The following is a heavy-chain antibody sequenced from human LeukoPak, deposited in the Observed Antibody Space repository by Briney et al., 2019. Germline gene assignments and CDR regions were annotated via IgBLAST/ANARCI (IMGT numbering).Heavy chain of an antibody. CDR2: INTDGSST. CDR1: GSSVSTNW. J-gene: IGHJ4*02. CDR3: GRDSQAYYYDGSGYC. D-gene: IGHD3-22*01. Sequence: GGSLRLSCAPYGSSVSTNWMRSVRHAPGKGLVWVSRINTDGSSTSYADSVKGRFTISRDNAKNTLYLQMNSLGAEDTLVYCCGRDSQAYYYDGSGYCGGEGTLVTVSS. V-gene: IGHV3-74*01.